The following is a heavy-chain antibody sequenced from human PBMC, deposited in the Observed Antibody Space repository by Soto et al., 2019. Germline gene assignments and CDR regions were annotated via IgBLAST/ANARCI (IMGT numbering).Heavy chain of an antibody. CDR3: AVAVAGPTAIGY. V-gene: IGHV3-74*01. D-gene: IGHD6-19*01. Sequence: EVELVESRGGLVQPGGSLRLSCAASGFTFSSYWMHWVRQAPGKGLVWVSRINSDGSSTSYADSVKGRFTISRDNAKNTLYLQMNRLRAEDTAVYYCAVAVAGPTAIGYWGQGTLVTVSS. CDR1: GFTFSSYW. J-gene: IGHJ4*02. CDR2: INSDGSST.